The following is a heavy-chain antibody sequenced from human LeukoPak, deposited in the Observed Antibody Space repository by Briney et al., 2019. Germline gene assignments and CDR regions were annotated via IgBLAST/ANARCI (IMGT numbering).Heavy chain of an antibody. CDR1: GLTFHTYE. CDR2: ISSSSSYT. Sequence: GGSLRLSCAISGLTFHTYEMNWVRQAPGKGLEWVSYISSSSSYTNYADPVKGRFTISRDNAKNSLYLQMNSLRAEDTAVYYCARGRLDTAMVGDYWGQGTLVTVSS. CDR3: ARGRLDTAMVGDY. J-gene: IGHJ4*02. D-gene: IGHD5-18*01. V-gene: IGHV3-21*05.